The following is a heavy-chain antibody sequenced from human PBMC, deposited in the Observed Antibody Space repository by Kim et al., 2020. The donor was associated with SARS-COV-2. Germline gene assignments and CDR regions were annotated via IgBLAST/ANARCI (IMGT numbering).Heavy chain of an antibody. V-gene: IGHV3-21*01. CDR2: ISSTSEHI. D-gene: IGHD3-10*01. Sequence: GGSLRLSCAASGFTFSSNSMTWVRQAPGKGLEWVSSISSTSEHIYYADSVRGRFTISRDNAKNSLYLQMNSLRAEDTAVYYCAKHSGDSGSFRWFDPWGQGALVTFSS. CDR3: AKHSGDSGSFRWFDP. J-gene: IGHJ5*02. CDR1: GFTFSSNS.